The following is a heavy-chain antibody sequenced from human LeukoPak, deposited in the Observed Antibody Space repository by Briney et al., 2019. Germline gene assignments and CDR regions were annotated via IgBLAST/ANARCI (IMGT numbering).Heavy chain of an antibody. J-gene: IGHJ5*02. V-gene: IGHV3-74*01. D-gene: IGHD2-15*01. CDR3: AKDRFCSGGTCYPPNWFDP. CDR1: GFTFSSYW. Sequence: GGSLRLSCTASGFTFSSYWMHWVRQAPGKGLVWVSRINTDGSSTTYADSVRGRFTISRDNAKNTLYLQMNSLRAEDTAVYYCAKDRFCSGGTCYPPNWFDPRGQGTLVTVSS. CDR2: INTDGSST.